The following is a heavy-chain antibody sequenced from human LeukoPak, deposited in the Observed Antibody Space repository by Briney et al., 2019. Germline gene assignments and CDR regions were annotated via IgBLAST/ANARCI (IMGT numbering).Heavy chain of an antibody. CDR1: GGSISSYY. D-gene: IGHD3-3*01. CDR2: IYYSGST. V-gene: IGHV4-59*01. CDR3: AKNPYYDFWSGYYHNWFDP. J-gene: IGHJ5*02. Sequence: SETLSLTCTVSGGSISSYYWSWIRQPPGKGLEWIGYIYYSGSTNYNPSLKSRVTISVDTSKNQFSLKLSSVTAADTAVYYCAKNPYYDFWSGYYHNWFDPWGQGTLVTVSS.